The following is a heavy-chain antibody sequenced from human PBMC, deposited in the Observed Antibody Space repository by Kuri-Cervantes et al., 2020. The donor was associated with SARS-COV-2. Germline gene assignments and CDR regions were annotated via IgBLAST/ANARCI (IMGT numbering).Heavy chain of an antibody. Sequence: GESLQISCAASGFTFSGHWIHWVRQAPGKGLVWVSRINPDGSYTNNADSVKGRFTISRDNAKNSLYLQMNSLRAEDTAVYYCARVRYCSGGSRRCGYFDLWGRGTLVTVSS. V-gene: IGHV3-74*01. D-gene: IGHD2-15*01. CDR2: INPDGSYT. CDR3: ARVRYCSGGSRRCGYFDL. J-gene: IGHJ2*01. CDR1: GFTFSGHW.